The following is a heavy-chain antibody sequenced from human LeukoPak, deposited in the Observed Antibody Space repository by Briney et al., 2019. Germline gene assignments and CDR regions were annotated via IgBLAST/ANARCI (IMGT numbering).Heavy chain of an antibody. CDR2: FDPEDGET. Sequence: GASVKVSCKVSGYTLTELSMHWVRQAPGKGLELMGGFDPEDGETIYAQKFQGRVTMTEDTSTDTAYMELSSLRSEDTAVYYCATATPAAKGGGFDYWGQGTLVTVSS. D-gene: IGHD2-2*01. CDR3: ATATPAAKGGGFDY. J-gene: IGHJ4*02. CDR1: GYTLTELS. V-gene: IGHV1-24*01.